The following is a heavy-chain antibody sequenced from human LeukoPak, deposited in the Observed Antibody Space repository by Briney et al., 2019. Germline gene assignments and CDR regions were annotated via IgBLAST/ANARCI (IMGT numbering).Heavy chain of an antibody. CDR2: IYDSGST. D-gene: IGHD3-22*01. Sequence: SETLSLTCTVSGYSISSGYYWGWIRQPPGKGLEWIGSIYDSGSTYHNPSLKSRVTISVDTSKNQFSLKLSSVTAADTAVYYCAYDSSGYYYGADAFDIWGQGTMVTVSS. V-gene: IGHV4-38-2*02. J-gene: IGHJ3*02. CDR1: GYSISSGYY. CDR3: AYDSSGYYYGADAFDI.